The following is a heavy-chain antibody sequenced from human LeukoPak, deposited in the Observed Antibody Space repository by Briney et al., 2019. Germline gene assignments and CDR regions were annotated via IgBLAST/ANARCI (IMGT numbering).Heavy chain of an antibody. D-gene: IGHD5-18*01. CDR1: GYTFTSYG. CDR3: ARDRRVDTAMVTPFDY. V-gene: IGHV1-18*01. Sequence: ASVEVSCKASGYTFTSYGISWVRQAPGQGLEWMGWISAYNGNTNYAQKLQGRVTMTTDTSTSTAYMELRSLRSDDTAVYYCARDRRVDTAMVTPFDYWGQGTLVTVSS. CDR2: ISAYNGNT. J-gene: IGHJ4*02.